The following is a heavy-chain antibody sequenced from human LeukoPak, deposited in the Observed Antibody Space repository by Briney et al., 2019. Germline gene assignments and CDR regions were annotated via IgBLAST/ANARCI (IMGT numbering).Heavy chain of an antibody. V-gene: IGHV1-2*02. CDR3: SRTRGIAAAGRVWFDP. CDR2: INPNSGGT. Sequence: ASVKVSCKASGYTFTGYYMHWVRQAPGQGLEWMGWINPNSGGTNYAQKFQGRVTMTRDTSISTAYMELSRLRSDDTAVYYCSRTRGIAAAGRVWFDPWGQGTLVTVS. J-gene: IGHJ5*02. CDR1: GYTFTGYY. D-gene: IGHD6-13*01.